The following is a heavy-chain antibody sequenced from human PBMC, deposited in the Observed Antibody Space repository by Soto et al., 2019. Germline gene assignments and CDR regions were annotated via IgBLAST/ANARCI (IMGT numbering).Heavy chain of an antibody. CDR3: VPFARKTAPAT. V-gene: IGHV2-5*02. Sequence: SGPTLVNHTQTLTLTCTFSGFSLSSYEVSVGWIRQPPGKALEWLALIYWDGDQSYSPSLRSRLTITKDTSNNQVVLTMTNIEPVDTATYYCVPFARKTAPATWGQGSPVTVSS. CDR2: IYWDGDQ. CDR1: GFSLSSYEVS. D-gene: IGHD3-3*01. J-gene: IGHJ4*02.